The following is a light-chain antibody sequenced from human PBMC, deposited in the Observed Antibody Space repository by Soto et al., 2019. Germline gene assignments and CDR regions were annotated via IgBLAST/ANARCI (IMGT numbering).Light chain of an antibody. CDR3: PQASSVPLT. V-gene: IGKV1-39*01. CDR1: QTIRIF. Sequence: IQMTQPPSSLRAAVGDRVTVTCRASQTIRIFLNWYQRTLGKAPKLLMYHASTLQSGVPSRFSGSGSGTEFTLTISSLQPEDFATYSCPQASSVPLTFRQGTQVDI. J-gene: IGKJ1*01. CDR2: HAS.